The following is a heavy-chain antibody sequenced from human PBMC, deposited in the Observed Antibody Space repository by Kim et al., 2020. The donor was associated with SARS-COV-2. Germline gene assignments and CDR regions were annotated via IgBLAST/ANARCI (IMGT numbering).Heavy chain of an antibody. J-gene: IGHJ4*02. CDR1: GGSFSGYY. D-gene: IGHD3-3*01. CDR2: INHSGST. V-gene: IGHV4-34*01. Sequence: SETLSLTCAVYGGSFSGYYWSWIRQPPGKGLEWIGEINHSGSTNYNPSLKSRVTISVDTSKNQFSLKLSSVTAADTAVYYCARGIFGVVLDYWGQGTLVT. CDR3: ARGIFGVVLDY.